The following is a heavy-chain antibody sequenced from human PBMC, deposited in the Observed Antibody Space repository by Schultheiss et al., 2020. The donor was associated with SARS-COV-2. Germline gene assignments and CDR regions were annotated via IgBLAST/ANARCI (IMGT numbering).Heavy chain of an antibody. Sequence: SETLSLTCTVSGDSVSSGDFYCSWIRQPPGKGLEWIGYTYYSGDTHYNPSLKSRATISVDTAKNQFPLKLSSVTAADTAVYYCARREEGCSGGSCYEYFHHWGQGTLVTVSS. D-gene: IGHD2-15*01. V-gene: IGHV4-30-4*01. CDR3: ARREEGCSGGSCYEYFHH. J-gene: IGHJ1*01. CDR1: GDSVSSGDFY. CDR2: TYYSGDT.